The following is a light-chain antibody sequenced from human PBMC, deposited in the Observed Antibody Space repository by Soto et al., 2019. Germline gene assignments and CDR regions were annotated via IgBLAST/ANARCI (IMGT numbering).Light chain of an antibody. J-gene: IGKJ2*01. CDR3: QQYGRSPFT. CDR2: GAS. CDR1: QRMTNNF. Sequence: EIVLTQSPDTLSLSPGERVTLSCRASQRMTNNFLAWFQQKPGLAPRLLIHGASTRASGVPDRFTGGGSGTDFILTISRVEPEDFAVYYCQQYGRSPFTFGQGTKVQIK. V-gene: IGKV3-20*01.